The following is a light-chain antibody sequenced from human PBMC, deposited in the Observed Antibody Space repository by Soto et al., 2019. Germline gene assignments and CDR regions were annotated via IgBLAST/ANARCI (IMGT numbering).Light chain of an antibody. J-gene: IGKJ2*01. Sequence: EIVLTQSPGTLSLSPGERATLSCRASQSVSSSYLAWYQQKPGQAPRLLIYGASSRATGIPDRFSGSGSGTDFTLTISRPEPEDFAVYYCQQYGSSPPYTFGQGTKLEIK. V-gene: IGKV3-20*01. CDR1: QSVSSSY. CDR3: QQYGSSPPYT. CDR2: GAS.